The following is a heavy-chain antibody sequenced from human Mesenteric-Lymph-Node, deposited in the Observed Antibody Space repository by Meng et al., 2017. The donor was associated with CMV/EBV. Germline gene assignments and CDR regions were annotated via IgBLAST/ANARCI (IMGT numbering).Heavy chain of an antibody. CDR1: GFTFSSYE. J-gene: IGHJ3*02. V-gene: IGHV3-48*03. CDR3: ARDRRRWAFDI. Sequence: GGSLRLSCAASGFTFSSYEMNWVRQAPGKGLEWVSYISSSGSTIYYADSVKGRFTISRDNAKNSLYLQMNSLRAEDTAVYYCARDRRRWAFDIWGQGTMVTVSS. CDR2: ISSSGSTI. D-gene: IGHD4-23*01.